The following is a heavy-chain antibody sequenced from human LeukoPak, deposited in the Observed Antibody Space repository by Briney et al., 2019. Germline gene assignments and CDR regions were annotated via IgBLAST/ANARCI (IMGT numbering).Heavy chain of an antibody. V-gene: IGHV3-30-3*01. CDR3: ARGGGDGYNFNAYSFDY. D-gene: IGHD5-24*01. CDR2: ISYNESNK. Sequence: GGSLRLSCAASGFTFSSYAMHWVRQAPGKGLEWVAVISYNESNKYYADSVKGRFTISRDNSKNTLYLQMNSLRAEDTAVYYCARGGGDGYNFNAYSFDYWGQGTLVTVSS. CDR1: GFTFSSYA. J-gene: IGHJ4*02.